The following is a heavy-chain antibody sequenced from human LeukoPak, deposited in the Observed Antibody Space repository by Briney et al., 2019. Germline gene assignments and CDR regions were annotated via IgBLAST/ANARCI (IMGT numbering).Heavy chain of an antibody. J-gene: IGHJ6*02. CDR1: GFTFSSYA. CDR2: ISYDGSNK. CDR3: ARDDVRGMDV. Sequence: PGRSLRLSCAASGFTFSSYAMHWVRQAPGKGLEWVAVISYDGSNKYYADSVKGRFTISRDNSKNTLYLQMNSLRAEDTAVYYCARDDVRGMDVWGQGTTVTVSS. D-gene: IGHD2-8*01. V-gene: IGHV3-30-3*01.